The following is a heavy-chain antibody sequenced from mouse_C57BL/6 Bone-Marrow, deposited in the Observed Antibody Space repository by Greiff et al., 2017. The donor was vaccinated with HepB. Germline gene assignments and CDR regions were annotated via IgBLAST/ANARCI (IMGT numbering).Heavy chain of an antibody. CDR2: ISSGSSTI. CDR3: ARPNSPHYYGSSHWYFDV. D-gene: IGHD1-1*01. J-gene: IGHJ1*03. CDR1: GFTFSDYG. V-gene: IGHV5-17*01. Sequence: EVKLVESGGGLVKPGGSLKLSCAASGFTFSDYGMHWVRQAPEKGLEWVAYISSGSSTIYYADTVKGRFTISRDNAKNTLFLQMTSLRSEDTAMYYCARPNSPHYYGSSHWYFDVWGTGTTVTVSS.